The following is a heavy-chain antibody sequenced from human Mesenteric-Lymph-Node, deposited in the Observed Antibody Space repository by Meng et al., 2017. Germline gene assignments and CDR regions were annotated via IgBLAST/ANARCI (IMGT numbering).Heavy chain of an antibody. V-gene: IGHV4-4*02. CDR2: IFHTGDA. Sequence: QVRLQESGPGLVTASETLSLTCAASGVSIITNDWWGWVRQTPGKGLEWIGEIFHTGDANYNPSLKSRVSMSVDNSKNQFSLNLISVTAADTAVYYCVRERLRANVGTTMDLLDSWGQGTLVTVSS. J-gene: IGHJ4*02. D-gene: IGHD3-10*01. CDR3: VRERLRANVGTTMDLLDS. CDR1: GVSIITNDW.